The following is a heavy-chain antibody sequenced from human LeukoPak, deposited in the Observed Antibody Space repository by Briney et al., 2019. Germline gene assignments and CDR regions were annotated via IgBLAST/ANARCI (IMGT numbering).Heavy chain of an antibody. CDR2: ISGSGGST. V-gene: IGHV3-23*01. J-gene: IGHJ4*02. Sequence: QSGGSLRLSCAASGFTFSSYAMSWVRQAPGKGLEWVSAISGSGGSTYCADSVKGRFTISRDDSKNTLYLQMNSLRAEDTAVYYCAKDRGLEYYDILTGLLDYWGQGTLVTVSS. D-gene: IGHD3-9*01. CDR1: GFTFSSYA. CDR3: AKDRGLEYYDILTGLLDY.